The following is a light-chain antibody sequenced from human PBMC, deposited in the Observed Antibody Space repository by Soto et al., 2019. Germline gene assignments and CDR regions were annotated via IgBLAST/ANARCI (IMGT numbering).Light chain of an antibody. CDR1: QSISSW. CDR2: DAF. Sequence: DIQMTQSPSTLSASVGDSVTITCRASQSISSWLAWYQQKPGKAPKLLIYDAFSLESVVPSRFSGSGSGTEFTLTITSLQPDDCATYFCQHYNNFPWMFGQGTTVEIK. V-gene: IGKV1-5*01. CDR3: QHYNNFPWM. J-gene: IGKJ1*01.